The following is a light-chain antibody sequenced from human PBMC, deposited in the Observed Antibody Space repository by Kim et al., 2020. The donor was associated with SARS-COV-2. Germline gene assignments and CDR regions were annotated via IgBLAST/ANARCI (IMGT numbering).Light chain of an antibody. V-gene: IGLV2-8*01. CDR3: RSYAGSNTLYV. J-gene: IGLJ1*01. CDR1: RSDVGAYNY. CDR2: EVS. Sequence: QSALTQPPSASGSPGQSVTISCTGTRSDVGAYNYVSWYQQHPGKAPKLMIYEVSKRPSGVPDRFSGSKSGNTASLTVSELQAADEADYYCRSYAGSNTLYVFGTGTKVTVL.